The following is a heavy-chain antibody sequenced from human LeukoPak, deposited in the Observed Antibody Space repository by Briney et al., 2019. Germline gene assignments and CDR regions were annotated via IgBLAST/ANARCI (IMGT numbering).Heavy chain of an antibody. Sequence: SVKVSCKASGGTFSSYAISWVRQAPGQGLEWMGGIIPIFGTANYAQKFQGRVTITADKSTGTAYMELSGLRSEDTAVYYCAGGGSTAGNFDYWGQGTLVTVSS. J-gene: IGHJ4*02. CDR2: IIPIFGTA. V-gene: IGHV1-69*06. CDR1: GGTFSSYA. CDR3: AGGGSTAGNFDY. D-gene: IGHD3-16*01.